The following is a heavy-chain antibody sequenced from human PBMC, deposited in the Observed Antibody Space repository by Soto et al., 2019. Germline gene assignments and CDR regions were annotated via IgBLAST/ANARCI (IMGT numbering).Heavy chain of an antibody. CDR3: VRRGSETGWYFDQ. Sequence: EVQLLESGGGLVQPGGSLRLSCAASGFTFYRYDMFWVRQTPRRGLEWVSFISGSGGRIEYGDFVRGRFTGSRDNAEDTLSLQMNTLASDDTGVYYCVRRGSETGWYFDQWGQGTLVVVSS. CDR1: GFTFYRYD. D-gene: IGHD6-19*01. CDR2: ISGSGGRI. J-gene: IGHJ4*02. V-gene: IGHV3-23*02.